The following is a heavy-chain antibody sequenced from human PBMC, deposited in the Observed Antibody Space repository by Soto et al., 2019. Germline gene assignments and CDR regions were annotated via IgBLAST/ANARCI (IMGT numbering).Heavy chain of an antibody. D-gene: IGHD6-13*01. Sequence: HPGGSLRLSCAASGFTFSSYAMHWVRQAPGKGLEWVAVISYDGSNKYYADSVKGRFTISRDNSKNTLYLQMNSLRAEDTAVYYCVIAAAGIGGYAFDIWGQGTMVTVSS. CDR3: VIAAAGIGGYAFDI. J-gene: IGHJ3*02. CDR2: ISYDGSNK. CDR1: GFTFSSYA. V-gene: IGHV3-30-3*01.